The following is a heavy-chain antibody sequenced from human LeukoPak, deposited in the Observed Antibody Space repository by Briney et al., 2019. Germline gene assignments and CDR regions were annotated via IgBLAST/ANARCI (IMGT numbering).Heavy chain of an antibody. D-gene: IGHD5-18*01. CDR1: GYTFTGYY. CDR3: AQGLDTAMVTIDY. V-gene: IGHV1-2*06. J-gene: IGHJ4*02. Sequence: ASVKVSCKASGYTFTGYYMHWVRQAPGQGLEWMGRINPNSGGTNYAQKFQGRVTMTRDTSISTAYMELSRLRSDDTAVYYCAQGLDTAMVTIDYWGQGTRVTVSS. CDR2: INPNSGGT.